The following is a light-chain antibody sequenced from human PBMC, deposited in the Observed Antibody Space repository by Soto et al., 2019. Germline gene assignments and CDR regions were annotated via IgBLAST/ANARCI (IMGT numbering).Light chain of an antibody. J-gene: IGKJ1*01. CDR1: QSISSW. CDR2: KAS. V-gene: IGKV1-5*03. CDR3: QHYDAYSTWT. Sequence: DIQMTQSPSTVSASVGDRVTITCLASQSISSWLAWYQQKPGKAPKLLIYKASTLESGVPSRFSGSGSGSEFTLTISSLQPDDFATYYCQHYDAYSTWTFGQGTKVDIK.